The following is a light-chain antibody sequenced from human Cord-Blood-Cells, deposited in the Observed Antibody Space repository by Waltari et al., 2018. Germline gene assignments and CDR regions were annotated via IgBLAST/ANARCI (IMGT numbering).Light chain of an antibody. V-gene: IGKV1-13*02. CDR3: QQFNSYPHT. Sequence: AIQLTQSPSSLSASVGDRVTITCRASQGISRALAWYQLKPGKAPKLLIYDASSLESGVPSRFSGSGSGTDFTLTISSLQPEDFATYYCQQFNSYPHTFGQGTKLEIK. CDR2: DAS. J-gene: IGKJ2*01. CDR1: QGISRA.